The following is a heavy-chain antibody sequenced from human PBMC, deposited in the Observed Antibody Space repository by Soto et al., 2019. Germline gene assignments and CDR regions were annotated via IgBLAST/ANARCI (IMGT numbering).Heavy chain of an antibody. Sequence: AGSLRLSCAASGFTFSSYAMSWVRQAPGKGLEWVSAISGSGGSTYCADSVKGRFTISRDNSKNTLYLQMNSLRAEDTAVYYCAKDGRYCTNGVCPNYYYYYGMDVWGQGTTVTVFS. V-gene: IGHV3-23*01. CDR2: ISGSGGST. CDR1: GFTFSSYA. CDR3: AKDGRYCTNGVCPNYYYYYGMDV. D-gene: IGHD2-8*01. J-gene: IGHJ6*02.